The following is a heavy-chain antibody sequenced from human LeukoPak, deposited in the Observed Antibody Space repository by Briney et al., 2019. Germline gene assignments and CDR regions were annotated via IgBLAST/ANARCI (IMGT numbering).Heavy chain of an antibody. D-gene: IGHD4-11*01. CDR2: ISYDGSNE. CDR3: AKDPGDYSNYRFYFDY. CDR1: GFTFSTYG. V-gene: IGHV3-30*18. Sequence: GKSLRLSCAASGFTFSTYGMHWVRQAPGEGLEWVAVISYDGSNEYYADSVEGRFTISRDNSKNTLYLQMNSLRDEDTALYYCAKDPGDYSNYRFYFDYWGQGTLVTVSS. J-gene: IGHJ4*02.